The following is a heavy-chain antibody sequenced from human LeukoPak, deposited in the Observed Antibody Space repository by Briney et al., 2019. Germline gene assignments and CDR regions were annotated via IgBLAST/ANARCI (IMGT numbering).Heavy chain of an antibody. D-gene: IGHD2-15*01. J-gene: IGHJ4*02. V-gene: IGHV4-30-4*01. CDR3: ARGWNYFDD. CDR1: GGSISSGDYL. Sequence: SETLSLTCTVSGGSISSGDYLWSWLRQPPGEGLEWIGYISYSGTTYSNPSLKSRPTISEDTSKNQFSLKLSSVTAADTAVYYCARGWNYFDDWGQGTLVTVSS. CDR2: ISYSGTT.